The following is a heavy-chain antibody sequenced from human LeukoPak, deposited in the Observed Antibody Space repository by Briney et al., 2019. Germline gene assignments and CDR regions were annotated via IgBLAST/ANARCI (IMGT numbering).Heavy chain of an antibody. CDR1: GFTFSSYE. CDR2: ISGSGSTI. V-gene: IGHV3-48*03. J-gene: IGHJ5*02. CDR3: AREAGYWFDP. Sequence: PGGSLRLSCAASGFTFSSYEMNWVRQAPGKGLEWVSYISGSGSTIYYADSVKGRFTISRDNAKNSLYLQVNSLRAEDTAIYYCAREAGYWFDPWGQGTLVTASS.